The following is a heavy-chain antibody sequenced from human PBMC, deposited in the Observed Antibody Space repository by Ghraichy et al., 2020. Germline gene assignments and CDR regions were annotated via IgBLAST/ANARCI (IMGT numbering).Heavy chain of an antibody. D-gene: IGHD2-15*01. CDR3: ARDKSAW. CDR2: ISSSGNNA. V-gene: IGHV3-11*01. CDR1: GFTFSDYY. Sequence: GGSLRLSCAASGFTFSDYYMSWIRQAPGKRPEWVSYISSSGNNAYYADSVKGRFTITRDNTRNSLFLQLDSLRAEDTAVYYCARDKSAWWGQGTLVTVSS. J-gene: IGHJ4*02.